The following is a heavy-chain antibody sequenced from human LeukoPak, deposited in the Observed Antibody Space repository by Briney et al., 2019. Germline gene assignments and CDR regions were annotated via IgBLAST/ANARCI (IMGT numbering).Heavy chain of an antibody. V-gene: IGHV3-33*01. J-gene: IGHJ4*02. CDR3: ARDVLPVIVVVPAAMNGVDY. CDR2: IWYDGSNK. Sequence: GGSLRLSCAASGFTFSSYGMHWVRQAPGKGLEWVAVIWYDGSNKYYADSVKGRFTISRDNSENTLYLQMNSLRAEDTAVYYCARDVLPVIVVVPAAMNGVDYWGQGTLVTVSS. D-gene: IGHD2-2*01. CDR1: GFTFSSYG.